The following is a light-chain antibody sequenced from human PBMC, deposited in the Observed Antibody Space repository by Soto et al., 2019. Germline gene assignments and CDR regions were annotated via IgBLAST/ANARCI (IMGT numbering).Light chain of an antibody. CDR2: GAS. CDR1: QSVSSN. Sequence: EIVMTQSPATLSVSPWARATLSCRASQSVSSNLAWYQQKPGQDPRLLIYGASTRATGIPARFSGSGSGTEFTLTISSLQYEDFAVYYCHQYNNWPPNTFGGGTKVEIK. CDR3: HQYNNWPPNT. V-gene: IGKV3D-15*01. J-gene: IGKJ4*01.